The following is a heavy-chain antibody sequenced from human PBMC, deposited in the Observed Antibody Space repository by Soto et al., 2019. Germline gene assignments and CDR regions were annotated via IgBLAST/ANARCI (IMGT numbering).Heavy chain of an antibody. CDR1: GFTFSSYG. Sequence: PGGSLRLSCAASGFTFSSYGMHWVRQAPGKGLEWVAVISFDGNNIYYADSVKGRFTISRDNSKNTLFLQMNSLRAEDTAVYYCAKERATTTAFDYWGQGALVTVSS. D-gene: IGHD4-17*01. J-gene: IGHJ4*02. CDR3: AKERATTTAFDY. V-gene: IGHV3-30*18. CDR2: ISFDGNNI.